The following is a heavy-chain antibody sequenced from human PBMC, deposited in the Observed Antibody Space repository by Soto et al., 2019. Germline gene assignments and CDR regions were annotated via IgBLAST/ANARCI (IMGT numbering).Heavy chain of an antibody. CDR1: GFTFIKYA. D-gene: IGHD2-2*03. Sequence: EVQLLQSGGGLVQPGGSLRLSCAASGFTFIKYAMTWVRQSPGKGLEWVSGISGSGSNTVYADSVKGRFTISRDNSKNTLYLQINSLRVDDTAVYYCARDSVPPMDYWGQGTRVTVSS. V-gene: IGHV3-23*01. CDR3: ARDSVPPMDY. CDR2: ISGSGSNT. J-gene: IGHJ4*02.